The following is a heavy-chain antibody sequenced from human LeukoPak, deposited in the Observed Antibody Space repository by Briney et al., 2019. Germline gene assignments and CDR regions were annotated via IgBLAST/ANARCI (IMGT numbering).Heavy chain of an antibody. CDR2: ISSSSSYI. CDR1: GFTFSSYS. CDR3: ARDSLLTGYYY. J-gene: IGHJ4*02. Sequence: VGSLRLSCAASGFTFSSYSMNWVRQAPGKGLEWVSSISSSSSYIYYADSVKGRFTISRDNAKNSLYLQMNSLRAEDTAVYYCARDSLLTGYYYWGQGTLVTVSS. V-gene: IGHV3-21*01. D-gene: IGHD3-9*01.